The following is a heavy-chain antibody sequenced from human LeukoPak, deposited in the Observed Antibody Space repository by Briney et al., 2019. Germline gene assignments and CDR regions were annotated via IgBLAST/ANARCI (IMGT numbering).Heavy chain of an antibody. CDR1: GFNFNNAW. D-gene: IGHD3-10*01. Sequence: GGSLRLSCAASGFNFNNAWMNWVRQAPGKGLEWVGRIRSNAYGGATESAAPVTGRFTISRDDSKNTLYLQMNSLKTEDTAVYYCTTGSLLLWFGEFEFDYWGQGTLVTVSS. CDR3: TTGSLLLWFGEFEFDY. J-gene: IGHJ4*02. V-gene: IGHV3-15*07. CDR2: IRSNAYGGAT.